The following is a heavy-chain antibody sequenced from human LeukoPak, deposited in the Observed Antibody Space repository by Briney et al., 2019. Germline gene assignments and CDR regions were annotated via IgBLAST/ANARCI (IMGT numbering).Heavy chain of an antibody. CDR2: IIPIFGTA. CDR3: VRDPSYGRQWLGNWFDP. CDR1: GGTFSSYA. J-gene: IGHJ5*02. D-gene: IGHD6-19*01. Sequence: SVKVSCKASGGTFSSYAISWVRQAPGQGLEWMGRIIPIFGTANYAQKFQGRVTITTDESTSTAYMELSSLRSEDTAVYYCVRDPSYGRQWLGNWFDPWGQGTLVTVSS. V-gene: IGHV1-69*05.